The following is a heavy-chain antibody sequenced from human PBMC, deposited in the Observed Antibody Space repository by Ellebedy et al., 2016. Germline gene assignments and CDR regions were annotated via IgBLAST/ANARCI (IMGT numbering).Heavy chain of an antibody. CDR1: GYTFSSYW. V-gene: IGHV5-51*01. D-gene: IGHD3-10*01. CDR3: ARRQLDPRSPWFGAFDI. J-gene: IGHJ3*02. CDR2: IYPGDSDT. Sequence: GESLKISXRGSGYTFSSYWIGWLRQMPGQGLEWMGIIYPGDSDTRYSPSFQGQVTISADKSTSTAYLQWRSLKASDTAVYYCARRQLDPRSPWFGAFDIWGQGTMVTVSS.